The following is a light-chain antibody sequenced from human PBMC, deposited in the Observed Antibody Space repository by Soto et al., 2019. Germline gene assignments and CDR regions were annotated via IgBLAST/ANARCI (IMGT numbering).Light chain of an antibody. CDR2: GAS. CDR1: QSVSST. Sequence: EIVMTQSPATLSVSPGERATLSCRASQSVSSTLAWYQQKPGQAPRLLIYGASTRATGIPARFSGSGSGTEFTLTISSLQSADFAVYYCQQYNNWPPWTFGQGTKVEIK. CDR3: QQYNNWPPWT. J-gene: IGKJ1*01. V-gene: IGKV3-15*01.